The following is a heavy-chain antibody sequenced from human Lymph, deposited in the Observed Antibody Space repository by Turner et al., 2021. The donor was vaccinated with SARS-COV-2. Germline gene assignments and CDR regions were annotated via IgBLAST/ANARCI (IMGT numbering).Heavy chain of an antibody. Sequence: EVQLLESGGGLVQPGGSLGPSCAASGFTFSSYAMSWVRQAPGKGLEWVSTISSSGGSTYYADSVKGRFTISRDNSKNTLYLQMNSLRAEDTAVYYCAKDPNWYVLSAVDYWGQGTLVTVSS. J-gene: IGHJ4*02. CDR1: GFTFSSYA. V-gene: IGHV3-23*01. CDR3: AKDPNWYVLSAVDY. CDR2: ISSSGGST. D-gene: IGHD1-1*01.